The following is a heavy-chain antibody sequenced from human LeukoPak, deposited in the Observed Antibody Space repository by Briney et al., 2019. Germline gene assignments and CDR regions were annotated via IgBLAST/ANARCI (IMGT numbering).Heavy chain of an antibody. J-gene: IGHJ4*02. CDR2: ISWNSGSI. Sequence: GRSLRLSCAASGFTFDDYAMHWVRQAPGKGLEWVSGISWNSGSIGYADSVKGRFTISRDNAKNSLYLQMNSLRAEDTAVYYCARGSNRIARDGYNWGGDYWGQGTLVTVSS. CDR1: GFTFDDYA. V-gene: IGHV3-9*01. D-gene: IGHD5-24*01. CDR3: ARGSNRIARDGYNWGGDY.